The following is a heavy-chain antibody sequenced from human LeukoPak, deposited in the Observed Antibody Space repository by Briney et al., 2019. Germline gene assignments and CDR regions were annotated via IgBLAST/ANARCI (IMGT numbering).Heavy chain of an antibody. V-gene: IGHV1-69*05. CDR3: ARERCSSTSCYNWFDP. Sequence: SVKVSCKASGGTFSSYAISWVRQAPGQGLEWMGGIIPIFGTANYAQKFQGRVTITTDESTSTAYMELSSLRSEDTAVYYCARERCSSTSCYNWFDPWGQGALVTVSS. CDR2: IIPIFGTA. D-gene: IGHD2-2*01. CDR1: GGTFSSYA. J-gene: IGHJ5*02.